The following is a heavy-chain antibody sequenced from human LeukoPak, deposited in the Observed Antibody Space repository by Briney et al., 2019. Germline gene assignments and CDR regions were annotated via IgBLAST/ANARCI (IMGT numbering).Heavy chain of an antibody. D-gene: IGHD3-10*01. CDR3: ARDSITMVRGTGYYFDY. CDR1: GGSISSGSYY. J-gene: IGHJ4*02. V-gene: IGHV4-61*02. CDR2: IYTSGST. Sequence: PSETLSLTCTVSGGSISSGSYYWSWIRQPAGKGLEWIGRIYTSGSTNYNPSLKRRVTISVDTSKNQFSLKLSSVTAADTAVYYCARDSITMVRGTGYYFDYWGQGTLVTVSS.